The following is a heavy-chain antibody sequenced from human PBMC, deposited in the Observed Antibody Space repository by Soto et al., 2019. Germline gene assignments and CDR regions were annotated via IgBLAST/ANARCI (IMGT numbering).Heavy chain of an antibody. J-gene: IGHJ4*02. Sequence: SETLSLTCSVSGGSVSSGSFHWSWIRQPPGKGLQFIGSIFYNGTASYSPSLKNRVSISIDTSQSQFFLQLISVAAADTAVYYCARIGGWYDIDFWGQGSLVTVSS. V-gene: IGHV4-61*01. D-gene: IGHD6-19*01. CDR2: IFYNGTA. CDR3: ARIGGWYDIDF. CDR1: GGSVSSGSFH.